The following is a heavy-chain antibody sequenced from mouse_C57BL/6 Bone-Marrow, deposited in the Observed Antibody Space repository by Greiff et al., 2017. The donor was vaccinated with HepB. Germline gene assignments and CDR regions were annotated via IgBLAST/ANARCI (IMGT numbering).Heavy chain of an antibody. CDR1: GFTFSDYY. CDR3: ARFYYGNRYYAMEY. V-gene: IGHV5-12*01. D-gene: IGHD2-1*01. Sequence: DVKLVESGGGLVQPGGSLKLSCAASGFTFSDYYMYWVRQTPEKRLEWVAYISNGGGSTYYPDTVKGRFTISRDNAKKTLYLQMSRLKSEDTAMYYCARFYYGNRYYAMEYWGQGTSVTVSS. J-gene: IGHJ4*01. CDR2: ISNGGGST.